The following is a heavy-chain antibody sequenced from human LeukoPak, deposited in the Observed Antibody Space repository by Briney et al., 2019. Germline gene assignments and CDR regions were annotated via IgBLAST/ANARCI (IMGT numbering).Heavy chain of an antibody. CDR3: ARRWYSSSWVYAFDI. D-gene: IGHD6-13*01. Sequence: GGSLRLSCAASGFTLSSYAMHWVRQAPGKGLEWVAVISYDGSNKYYSDSVKGRFTISRDNSKNTLYLQMNNLRAEDTAVYYCARRWYSSSWVYAFDIWGQGTMVTVSS. J-gene: IGHJ3*02. CDR1: GFTLSSYA. V-gene: IGHV3-30-3*01. CDR2: ISYDGSNK.